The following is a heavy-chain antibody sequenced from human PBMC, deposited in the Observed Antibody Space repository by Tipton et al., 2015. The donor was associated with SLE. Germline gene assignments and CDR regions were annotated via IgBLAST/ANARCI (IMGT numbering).Heavy chain of an antibody. CDR1: GYTFTTYG. J-gene: IGHJ4*02. Sequence: QVQLVQSGAEVKKPGASVKVSCKASGYTFTTYGISWVRQAPGQGLEWMGWISAYNGNTNYAQKFQGRVTMTTDTSTSTAYMELRSLKSDDTAMYYCAKERPEILGWLHWGQVSLVTVSS. D-gene: IGHD3-16*01. CDR3: AKERPEILGWLH. V-gene: IGHV1-18*01. CDR2: ISAYNGNT.